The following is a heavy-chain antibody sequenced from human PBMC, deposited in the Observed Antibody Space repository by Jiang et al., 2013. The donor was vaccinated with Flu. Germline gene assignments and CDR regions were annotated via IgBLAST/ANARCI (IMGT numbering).Heavy chain of an antibody. D-gene: IGHD3-9*01. V-gene: IGHV4-34*01. CDR2: IDHTGTT. CDR3: ARGTYLIQEAGYWFDP. J-gene: IGHJ5*02. Sequence: LLKPSETLSLTCAVYGGFFSGHYWSWIRHAPQGKGLEWIGEIDHTGTTTYNPSLKSRATISVDTSKNQFSLKLSSVTAADTAKYYCARGTYLIQEAGYWFDPGAREPRSPSRQ. CDR1: GGFFSGHY.